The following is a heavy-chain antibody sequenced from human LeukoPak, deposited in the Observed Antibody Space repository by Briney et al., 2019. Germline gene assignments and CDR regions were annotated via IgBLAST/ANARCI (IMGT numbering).Heavy chain of an antibody. V-gene: IGHV3-20*04. D-gene: IGHD3-3*01. CDR1: GFTFDDYG. CDR3: ARSGDFWSGYYDY. CDR2: INWNGGST. J-gene: IGHJ4*02. Sequence: PGGSLRLSCAASGFTFDDYGMSWVRHAPGKGLEWVSGINWNGGSTGYADYVKGRFTISRDNAKNSLYLQMNSLRAEDTALYYCARSGDFWSGYYDYWGQGTLVTVSS.